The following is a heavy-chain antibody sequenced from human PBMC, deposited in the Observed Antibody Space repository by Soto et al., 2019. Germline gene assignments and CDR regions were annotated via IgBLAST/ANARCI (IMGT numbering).Heavy chain of an antibody. CDR3: AKDRLAGGFDY. CDR2: VSATAGTT. D-gene: IGHD3-16*01. V-gene: IGHV3-23*01. J-gene: IGHJ4*02. CDR1: GFTFSSYA. Sequence: GGSLRLSCAASGFTFSSYAMHWVRQAPGKGLEWVSLVSATAGTTYYTDSVKGRSTISRDNSRNTVYLQMNSLRADDTAVYYCAKDRLAGGFDYWGQGTLVTVSS.